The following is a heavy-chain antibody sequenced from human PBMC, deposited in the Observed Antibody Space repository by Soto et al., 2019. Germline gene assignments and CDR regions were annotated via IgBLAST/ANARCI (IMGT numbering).Heavy chain of an antibody. V-gene: IGHV3-23*01. CDR3: AKCAVLSATSGGWCNWFGP. CDR2: IGASGAGT. CDR1: EFTFRNYA. Sequence: EVQLLESGGGLVQPGGSLRLSCTASEFTFRNYAMSWVRQAPEKGLEWVSAIGASGAGTHYSDSVKGRFTISRDNSKNTVYVQMNSLRAEDTGVYYCAKCAVLSATSGGWCNWFGPWGQGTLVTVSS. J-gene: IGHJ5*02. D-gene: IGHD2-21*01.